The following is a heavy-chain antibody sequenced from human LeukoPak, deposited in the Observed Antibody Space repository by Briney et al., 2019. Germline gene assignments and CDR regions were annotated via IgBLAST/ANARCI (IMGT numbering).Heavy chain of an antibody. V-gene: IGHV4-34*01. CDR2: INHSGST. CDR3: ARAPPRYCSSTSCHPSGWFDP. CDR1: GGSFSGYY. D-gene: IGHD2-2*01. J-gene: IGHJ5*02. Sequence: SETLSLTCAVYGGSFSGYYWSRIRQPPGKGLEWIGEINHSGSTNYNPSLKSRVTISVDTSKNQFSLKLSSVTAADTAVYYCARAPPRYCSSTSCHPSGWFDPWGQGTLVTVSS.